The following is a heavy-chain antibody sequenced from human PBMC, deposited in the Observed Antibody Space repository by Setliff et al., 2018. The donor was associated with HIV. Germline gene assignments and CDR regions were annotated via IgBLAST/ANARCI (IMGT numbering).Heavy chain of an antibody. CDR2: INAGNGNT. J-gene: IGHJ6*02. D-gene: IGHD3-3*02. CDR1: GYTFTSYS. V-gene: IGHV1-3*01. CDR3: ARDAWVEFLEWTFYGMDG. Sequence: ASVKVSCKASGYTFTSYSMHWVRQAPGQRLEWMGWINAGNGNTKYSQKFQDRVTITRDTSASTAYMELSSLRSEDTAVYYCARDAWVEFLEWTFYGMDGWGQGTTVTVSS.